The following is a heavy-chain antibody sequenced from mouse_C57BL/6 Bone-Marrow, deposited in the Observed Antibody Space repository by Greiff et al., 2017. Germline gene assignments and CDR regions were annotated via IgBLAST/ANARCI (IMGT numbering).Heavy chain of an antibody. CDR3: ATLRAHYYGSSYWYFDV. CDR1: GYTFTSYW. D-gene: IGHD1-1*01. J-gene: IGHJ1*03. CDR2: IDPNSDGT. Sequence: QVQLQQPGAELVKPGASVKLSCKASGYTFTSYWMHWVKQRPGRGLEWIGRIDPNSDGTKYNEKFKSKATLTVDKPSSTAYMQLSSLTSEDSAVYYCATLRAHYYGSSYWYFDVWGTGTTVTVSS. V-gene: IGHV1-72*01.